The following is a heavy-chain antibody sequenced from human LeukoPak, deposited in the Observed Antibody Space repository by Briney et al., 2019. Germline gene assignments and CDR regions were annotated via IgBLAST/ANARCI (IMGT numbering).Heavy chain of an antibody. V-gene: IGHV3-30-3*01. CDR1: GFTFSSYA. D-gene: IGHD3-22*01. Sequence: PGGTLRLSCAASGFTFSSYAMHWVRQAPGKGLEWVAVISYDGSNKYYADSVKGRFTISRDNSKNTLYLQMNSLRAEDTAVYYCARANQYYYDSSGWAFDIWGQGTMVTVSS. CDR2: ISYDGSNK. CDR3: ARANQYYYDSSGWAFDI. J-gene: IGHJ3*02.